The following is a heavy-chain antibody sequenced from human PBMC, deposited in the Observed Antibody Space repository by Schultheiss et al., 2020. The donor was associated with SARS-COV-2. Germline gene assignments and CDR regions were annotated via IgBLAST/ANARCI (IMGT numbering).Heavy chain of an antibody. CDR2: ISYDGSNK. D-gene: IGHD2-2*01. J-gene: IGHJ4*02. V-gene: IGHV3-30*18. Sequence: GGSLRLSCAASGFTFSSYGMHWVRQAPGKGLEWVAVISYDGSNKYYADSVKGRFTISRDNSKNTLYLQMNSLRAEDTAIYYCPKGADYCSSASCYYFDYRSQGTRVTVSS. CDR1: GFTFSSYG. CDR3: PKGADYCSSASCYYFDY.